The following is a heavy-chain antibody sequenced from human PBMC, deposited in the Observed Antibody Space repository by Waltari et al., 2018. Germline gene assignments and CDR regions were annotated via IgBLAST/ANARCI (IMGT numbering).Heavy chain of an antibody. Sequence: QVQLQQWGAGLLEPSEPLSRTCAVYGGSFRASYWRWIRQPPGKGLEWIGEINHSGSTSYNPSLKSRVTISVDTAKNQFSLKLSSGTAADTAVYYCAREATVTNTFDYWGQGTLVTVSS. CDR2: INHSGST. D-gene: IGHD4-17*01. CDR3: AREATVTNTFDY. V-gene: IGHV4-34*01. CDR1: GGSFRASY. J-gene: IGHJ4*02.